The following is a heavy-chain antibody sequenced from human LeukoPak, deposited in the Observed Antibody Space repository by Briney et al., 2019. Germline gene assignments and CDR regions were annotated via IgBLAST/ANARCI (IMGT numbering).Heavy chain of an antibody. CDR3: ARNLWFGESSDAFDM. J-gene: IGHJ3*02. Sequence: ASVKVSCKASGYTFTSYYMHWVRQAPGQGLGWMGWINPKSGGTNYAQKFQGRVTMTRDTSISTAYMDMSSLRSDDTAVYYCARNLWFGESSDAFDMWGQGTMVTVSS. V-gene: IGHV1-2*02. D-gene: IGHD3-10*01. CDR1: GYTFTSYY. CDR2: INPKSGGT.